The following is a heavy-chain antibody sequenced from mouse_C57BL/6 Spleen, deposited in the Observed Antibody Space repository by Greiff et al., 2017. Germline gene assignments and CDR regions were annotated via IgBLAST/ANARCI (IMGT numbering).Heavy chain of an antibody. CDR2: IDPSDSYT. Sequence: VQLQQPGAELVKPGASVKLSCKASGYTFTSYWMQWVKQRPGQGLEWIGEIDPSDSYTNYNQQFKGKATLTVDPSSSTAYMQRSSLTSEDSAVYYCARGTTVVATDYWGQGTTLTVSS. V-gene: IGHV1-50*01. CDR3: ARGTTVVATDY. CDR1: GYTFTSYW. J-gene: IGHJ2*01. D-gene: IGHD1-1*01.